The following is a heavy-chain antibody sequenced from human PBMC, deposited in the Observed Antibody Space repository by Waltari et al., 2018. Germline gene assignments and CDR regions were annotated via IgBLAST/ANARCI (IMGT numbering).Heavy chain of an antibody. CDR1: GDSVSSNSAA. D-gene: IGHD2-2*01. CDR3: ARGQIVVVPASPYYYYMDV. Sequence: QVQLQQSGPGLVKPSQTLSLTCAISGDSVSSNSAAWNWIRQSTSRGLEWLGRTTYRSKWYNDYALSVKSRITINPDTSKNQFSLQLNSVTPEDTAVYYCARGQIVVVPASPYYYYMDVWGKGTTVTISS. J-gene: IGHJ6*03. V-gene: IGHV6-1*01. CDR2: TTYRSKWYN.